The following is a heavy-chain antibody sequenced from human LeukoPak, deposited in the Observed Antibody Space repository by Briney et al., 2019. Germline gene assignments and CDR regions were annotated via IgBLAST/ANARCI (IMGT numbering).Heavy chain of an antibody. CDR2: IYHSGST. V-gene: IGHV4-4*02. CDR1: GGSISSSNW. CDR3: ARRSVFFGRYSYGYFDY. D-gene: IGHD5-18*01. J-gene: IGHJ4*02. Sequence: SEALSLTCAVSGGSISSSNWWSWVRPPPGKGLEWIGEIYHSGSTNYNPSLKSRVTISVDKSKNQFSLKLSSVTAADTAVYYCARRSVFFGRYSYGYFDYWGQGTLVTVSS.